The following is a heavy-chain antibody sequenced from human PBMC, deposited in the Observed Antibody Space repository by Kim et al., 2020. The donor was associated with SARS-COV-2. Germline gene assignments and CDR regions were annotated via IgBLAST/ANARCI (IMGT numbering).Heavy chain of an antibody. D-gene: IGHD3-9*01. V-gene: IGHV1-46*01. Sequence: ASVKVSCKASGYTFTSYYMHWVRQAPGQGLEWMGIINPSGGSTSYAQKFQGRVTMTRDTSTSTVYMELSSLRSEDTAVYYCARDALLRYFDWPGDYYFDYWGQGTLSPSPQ. CDR3: ARDALLRYFDWPGDYYFDY. CDR2: INPSGGST. CDR1: GYTFTSYY. J-gene: IGHJ4*02.